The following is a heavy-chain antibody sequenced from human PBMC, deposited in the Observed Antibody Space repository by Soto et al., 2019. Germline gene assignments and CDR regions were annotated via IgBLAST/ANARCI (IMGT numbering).Heavy chain of an antibody. CDR2: IYSGNT. V-gene: IGHV4-39*01. J-gene: IGHJ4*02. CDR1: GGSLGSSSYY. D-gene: IGHD6-13*01. CDR3: ASIAAPGTTHFDF. Sequence: SETLSLTCTVSGGSLGSSSYYWGWIRQSPGKGLEWIGNIYSGNTFYNPSLKSRVTISVDTSKNQFYLHLSSVTAADTAIFYCASIAAPGTTHFDFWGQGTLGTAPQ.